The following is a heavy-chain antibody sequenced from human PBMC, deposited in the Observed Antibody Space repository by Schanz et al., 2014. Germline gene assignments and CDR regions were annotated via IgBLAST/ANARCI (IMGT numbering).Heavy chain of an antibody. CDR1: GFTFSSYS. J-gene: IGHJ4*02. Sequence: EVQLVESGGGLVQPGGSLRLSCAASGFTFSSYSMNWVRQAPGKGLEWVSSISSSSSYIYYADSVKGRFTISRDNAKNSLYLQMNSLRAEDTAVYYCARPRFDYGEVDYWGQGTLVTVSS. V-gene: IGHV3-21*01. CDR2: ISSSSSYI. CDR3: ARPRFDYGEVDY. D-gene: IGHD4-17*01.